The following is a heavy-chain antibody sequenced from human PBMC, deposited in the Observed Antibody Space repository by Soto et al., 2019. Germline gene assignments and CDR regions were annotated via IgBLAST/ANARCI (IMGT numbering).Heavy chain of an antibody. Sequence: QVPLVQSGAEVKKPGASVKVSCKTSGNTFTTYFIHWVRQAPGQRLEWMGWINGGNGNTKYSQKFQGRVTITGDTSASTAYMELSSLRSEDTAVYYCAMVRGDHWGQGTLVTVSS. CDR1: GNTFTTYF. D-gene: IGHD3-10*01. J-gene: IGHJ5*02. V-gene: IGHV1-3*01. CDR2: INGGNGNT. CDR3: AMVRGDH.